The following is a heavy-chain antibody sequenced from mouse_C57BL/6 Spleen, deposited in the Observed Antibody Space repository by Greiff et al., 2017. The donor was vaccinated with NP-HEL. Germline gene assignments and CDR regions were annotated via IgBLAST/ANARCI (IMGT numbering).Heavy chain of an antibody. CDR3: SSSDWDGNFDY. CDR2: IHPNSGST. V-gene: IGHV1-64*01. J-gene: IGHJ2*01. Sequence: VQLQQSGAELVKPGASVKLSCKASGYTFTSYWMHWVKQRPGQGLEWIGMIHPNSGSTNYNEKFKSKATLTVDKSSSTAYMQLSSLTSEDSAVYYCSSSDWDGNFDYWGQGTTLTVSS. CDR1: GYTFTSYW. D-gene: IGHD4-1*01.